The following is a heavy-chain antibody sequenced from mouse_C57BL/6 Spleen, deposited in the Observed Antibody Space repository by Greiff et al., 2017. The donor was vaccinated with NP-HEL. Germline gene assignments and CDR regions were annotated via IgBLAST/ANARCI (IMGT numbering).Heavy chain of an antibody. Sequence: EVKVVESGPELVKPGASVKISCKASGYSFTDYNMNWVKQSNGKSLEWIGVINPNYGTTSYNQKFKGKATLTVDQSSSTAYMQLNSLTSEDSAVYYCARSVDYGSSPWAMDYWGQGTSVTVSS. CDR3: ARSVDYGSSPWAMDY. V-gene: IGHV1-39*01. J-gene: IGHJ4*01. CDR1: GYSFTDYN. CDR2: INPNYGTT. D-gene: IGHD1-1*01.